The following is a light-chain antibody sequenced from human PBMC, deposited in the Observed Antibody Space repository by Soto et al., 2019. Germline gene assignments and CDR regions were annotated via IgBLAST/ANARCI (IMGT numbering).Light chain of an antibody. Sequence: SRASLSLSPVERATLSCRASQSVSSNLAWYQQKPGQAPRLLIYRASTRATGVPARFSGSGSGTEFTLTISSLQSEDVSVYFCQHYNFWPHTFGQGTKVDIK. CDR2: RAS. J-gene: IGKJ2*01. V-gene: IGKV3-15*01. CDR1: QSVSSN. CDR3: QHYNFWPHT.